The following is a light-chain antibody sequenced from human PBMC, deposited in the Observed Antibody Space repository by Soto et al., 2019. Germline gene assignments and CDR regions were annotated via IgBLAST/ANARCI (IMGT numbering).Light chain of an antibody. CDR2: YYSDSDK. Sequence: QLVLTQPPSSSASPGESARLTCTLPSDINVGSYNIYWYQQKPGSPPRYLLNYYSDSDKGQGSGVPSRFSGSKDASANTGILLISGLQSEDEADYYCMIWPSNAVVFGGGTKLTVL. V-gene: IGLV5-37*01. CDR3: MIWPSNAVV. CDR1: SDINVGSYN. J-gene: IGLJ2*01.